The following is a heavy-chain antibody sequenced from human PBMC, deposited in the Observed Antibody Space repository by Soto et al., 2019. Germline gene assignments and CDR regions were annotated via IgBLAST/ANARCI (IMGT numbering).Heavy chain of an antibody. CDR3: VSFEAIGA. V-gene: IGHV3-7*01. J-gene: IGHJ5*02. CDR2: IKEDGSRK. CDR1: GFIFSDYW. Sequence: EVQLVESGGGLVQPGGSLRLSCAASGFIFSDYWMAWVRQAPGKGLEWVANIKEDGSRKYYMESEKGRITISRDNAKNSLFLQMNSLRVEDTAVYYCVSFEAIGAWGQGTLVTVSS.